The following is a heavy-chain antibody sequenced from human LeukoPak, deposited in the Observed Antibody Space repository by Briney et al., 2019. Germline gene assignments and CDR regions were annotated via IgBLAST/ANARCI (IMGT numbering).Heavy chain of an antibody. CDR1: AFTFSSYS. V-gene: IGHV3-21*01. CDR3: ARELFTVTTVDY. Sequence: GGSLRLSCAASAFTFSSYSMNWVRQDPGEGLEWVPFISSSSSYIYYADSVKGRFTISRDNAKNSLYLQMNRLRAEDTAVYYCARELFTVTTVDYWGQGTLVTVSS. D-gene: IGHD4-17*01. CDR2: ISSSSSYI. J-gene: IGHJ4*02.